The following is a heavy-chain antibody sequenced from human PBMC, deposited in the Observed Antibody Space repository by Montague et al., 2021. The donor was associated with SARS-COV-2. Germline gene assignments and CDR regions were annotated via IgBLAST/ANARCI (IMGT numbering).Heavy chain of an antibody. CDR1: GGSFSGYC. Sequence: SETLSLTCAVYGGSFSGYCWTWIRQPPGKGLEWIGEISHSGSTNYSPSLKSRLTISVDRSKNRFSLRLTSVTAADTAVYYCARTADVDVLTGFYSDGFDFWGQGTMVTVAS. CDR3: ARTADVDVLTGFYSDGFDF. V-gene: IGHV4-34*01. CDR2: ISHSGST. J-gene: IGHJ3*01. D-gene: IGHD3-9*01.